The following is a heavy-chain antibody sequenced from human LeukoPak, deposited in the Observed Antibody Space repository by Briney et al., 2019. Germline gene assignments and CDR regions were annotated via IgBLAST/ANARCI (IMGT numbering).Heavy chain of an antibody. J-gene: IGHJ4*02. CDR1: GGSISSYY. D-gene: IGHD3-10*02. V-gene: IGHV4-59*01. CDR2: FYDSGHT. CDR3: ASRGVVRGISYYFDY. Sequence: SETLSLTCTVSGGSISSYYWSWIRQPPGKGLEWIGYFYDSGHTNYNPSLKSRVTISVDTSKNQFSLQLSSVTAADTAVYFCASRGVVRGISYYFDYWGQGTLVTVSS.